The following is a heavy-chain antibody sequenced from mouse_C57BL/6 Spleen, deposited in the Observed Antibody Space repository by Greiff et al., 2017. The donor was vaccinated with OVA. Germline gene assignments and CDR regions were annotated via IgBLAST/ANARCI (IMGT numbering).Heavy chain of an antibody. D-gene: IGHD2-3*01. CDR1: GYTFTSYW. Sequence: VQLKQPGAELVMPGASVKLSCKASGYTFTSYWMHWVKQRPGQGLEWIGEIDPSDSYTNYNQKFKGKSTLTVDKSSSTAYMQLSSLTSEDSAVYYCARSRRGLLGYAMDYWGQGTSVTVSS. V-gene: IGHV1-69*01. CDR3: ARSRRGLLGYAMDY. CDR2: IDPSDSYT. J-gene: IGHJ4*01.